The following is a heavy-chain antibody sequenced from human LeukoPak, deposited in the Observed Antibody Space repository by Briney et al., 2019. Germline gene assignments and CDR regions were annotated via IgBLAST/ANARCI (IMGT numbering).Heavy chain of an antibody. CDR2: INTNTGNP. V-gene: IGHV7-4-1*02. D-gene: IGHD3-10*01. J-gene: IGHJ4*02. CDR3: ARDYGSGSYPFDY. CDR1: GYTFNRLG. Sequence: ASVKVSCKASGYTFNRLGMNWVRQAPGQGLEWMGWINTNTGNPMYAQGFTGRFVFSLDTSVSTAYLQISSLKAEDTAVYYCARDYGSGSYPFDYWGQGTLVTVSS.